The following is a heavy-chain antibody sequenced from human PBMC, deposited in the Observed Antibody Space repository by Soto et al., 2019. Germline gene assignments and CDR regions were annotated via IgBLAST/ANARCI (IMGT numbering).Heavy chain of an antibody. Sequence: GASVKVSWKASGYTFTSYGISWGRQAPGQGLEWMGWISAYNGNTNYAQKLQGRVTMTTDTSTSTAYMELRSLRSDDTAVYYCATCDIAIRWKLVAFDIWGQGTMVT. CDR2: ISAYNGNT. V-gene: IGHV1-18*01. D-gene: IGHD5-12*01. CDR1: GYTFTSYG. J-gene: IGHJ3*02. CDR3: ATCDIAIRWKLVAFDI.